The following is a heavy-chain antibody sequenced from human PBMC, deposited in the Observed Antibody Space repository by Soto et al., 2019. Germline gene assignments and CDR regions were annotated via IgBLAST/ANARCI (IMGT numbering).Heavy chain of an antibody. Sequence: EVQLVESGGGVVRPGGSLRLSCAASGFTFDDYGMSWVRQAPGKGLEWVSGINWNGGSTGYADSVKGRSTISRDNAKNSLYLQMNSLRAEDTALYHCMIVATTPLLRAFDIWGQGTMVTVSS. CDR1: GFTFDDYG. CDR2: INWNGGST. D-gene: IGHD5-12*01. J-gene: IGHJ3*02. V-gene: IGHV3-20*01. CDR3: MIVATTPLLRAFDI.